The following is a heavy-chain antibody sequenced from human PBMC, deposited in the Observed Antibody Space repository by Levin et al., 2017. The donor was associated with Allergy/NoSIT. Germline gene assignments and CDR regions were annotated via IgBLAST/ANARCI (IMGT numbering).Heavy chain of an antibody. CDR1: GFTFSSYA. CDR3: AKDAWCSSTSCYVNSVRPFDY. D-gene: IGHD2-2*01. V-gene: IGHV3-23*01. CDR2: ISGSGGST. J-gene: IGHJ4*02. Sequence: GGSLRLSCAASGFTFSSYAMSWVRQAPGKGLEWVSAISGSGGSTYYADSVKGRFTISRDNSKNTLYLQMNSLRAEDTAVYYCAKDAWCSSTSCYVNSVRPFDYWGQGTLVTVSS.